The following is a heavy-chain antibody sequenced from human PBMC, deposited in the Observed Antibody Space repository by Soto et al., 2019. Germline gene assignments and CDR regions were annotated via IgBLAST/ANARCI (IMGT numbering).Heavy chain of an antibody. Sequence: GGSLRLSCAASGFTFSSYGIHWVRQAPGKGLEWVAVIWYDGSNKYYADSVKGRFTISRDNSKNTLYLQMNSLRAEDTAVYYCARDRLVPYGYGMDVWGQGTTVTVSS. CDR1: GFTFSSYG. D-gene: IGHD2-2*01. V-gene: IGHV3-33*08. CDR2: IWYDGSNK. J-gene: IGHJ6*02. CDR3: ARDRLVPYGYGMDV.